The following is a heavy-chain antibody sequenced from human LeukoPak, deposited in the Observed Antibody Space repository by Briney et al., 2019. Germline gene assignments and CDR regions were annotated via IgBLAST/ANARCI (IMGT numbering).Heavy chain of an antibody. V-gene: IGHV3-21*04. CDR3: AKDKYSSGRSTCFDY. D-gene: IGHD6-19*01. CDR2: ISSDSTYI. CDR1: GFTFHTYT. J-gene: IGHJ4*02. Sequence: GGSLRLSCEASGFTFHTYTMNWVRQAPGKGLEWVSSISSDSTYIKYGDSVKGRFTISRDNAKNSLYLQMNSLKAEDMALYYCAKDKYSSGRSTCFDYWGQGTLVTVSS.